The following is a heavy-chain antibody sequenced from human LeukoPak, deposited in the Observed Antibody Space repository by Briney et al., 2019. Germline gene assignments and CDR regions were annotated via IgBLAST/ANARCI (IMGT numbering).Heavy chain of an antibody. J-gene: IGHJ4*02. CDR3: ARDGYSGSDAL. V-gene: IGHV4-59*01. D-gene: IGHD5-12*01. CDR1: GGSISSYY. Sequence: SETLSLTCTVSGGSISSYYWSWIRQPPGKGLEWIGYIYHSGSTNYNPSLKSRVTISVDTSQNQFYLRLSSVTAADTAVYYCARDGYSGSDALWGQGTLVTVSS. CDR2: IYHSGST.